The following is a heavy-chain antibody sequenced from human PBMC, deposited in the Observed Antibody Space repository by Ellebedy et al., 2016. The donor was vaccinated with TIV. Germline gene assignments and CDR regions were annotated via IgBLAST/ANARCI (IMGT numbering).Heavy chain of an antibody. CDR2: ILYTESP. CDR3: ARVGFGRDDRSDLEFMDV. V-gene: IGHV4-59*11. CDR1: GVSINNHF. J-gene: IGHJ6*02. D-gene: IGHD3-3*01. Sequence: GSLRLSCSVSGVSINNHFWTWIRQPPGKALEWVGFILYTESPTYNPSLTGRATISVDTSKNQFSLKMSSVRAADTAVYCCARVGFGRDDRSDLEFMDVWGQGTTVIVSS.